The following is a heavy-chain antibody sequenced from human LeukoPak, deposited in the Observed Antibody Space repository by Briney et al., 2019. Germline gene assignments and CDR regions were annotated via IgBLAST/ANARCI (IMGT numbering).Heavy chain of an antibody. D-gene: IGHD3-9*01. J-gene: IGHJ6*03. CDR2: ISAYNGNT. V-gene: IGHV1-18*01. Sequence: GASVKVSCKASGYTFTSYGISWVRQAPGQGLEWMGWISAYNGNTNYAQKLQGRVTMTTDTSTSTAYMELRRLRSDDTAVYYCARGGYDFLSGYYYYMDVWGKGTTVTVSS. CDR3: ARGGYDFLSGYYYYMDV. CDR1: GYTFTSYG.